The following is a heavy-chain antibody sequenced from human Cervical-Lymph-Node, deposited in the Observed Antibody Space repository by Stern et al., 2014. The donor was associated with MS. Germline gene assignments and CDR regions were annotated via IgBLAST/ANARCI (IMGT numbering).Heavy chain of an antibody. Sequence: EVQLVESGAEVKKPGESLKISCKGSGYTFTNNWIAWVRQMPGKGLEWMGIIYPDDSDIRYSPSLQGQVTISADKTTSTAYLTRGSLKAADSAVYYWARPPPRRKWDDPNYGMDVWGQGTTVTVSS. CDR3: ARPPPRRKWDDPNYGMDV. D-gene: IGHD1-1*01. J-gene: IGHJ6*02. CDR2: IYPDDSDI. CDR1: GYTFTNNW. V-gene: IGHV5-51*03.